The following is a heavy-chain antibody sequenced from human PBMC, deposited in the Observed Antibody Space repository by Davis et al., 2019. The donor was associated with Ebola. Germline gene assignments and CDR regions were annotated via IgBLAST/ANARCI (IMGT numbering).Heavy chain of an antibody. CDR1: GYSFTTYW. CDR2: IYPGDSDT. CDR3: ASKIDGYRRVSAFDI. V-gene: IGHV5-51*01. J-gene: IGHJ3*02. Sequence: GESLKISCKGYGYSFTTYWIGWVRQMPGKGLEWMGIIYPGDSDTRYSPSFQGQVTISADKSISTAYLQWSSLKASDTAMYYCASKIDGYRRVSAFDIWGQGTLVTVSS. D-gene: IGHD5-24*01.